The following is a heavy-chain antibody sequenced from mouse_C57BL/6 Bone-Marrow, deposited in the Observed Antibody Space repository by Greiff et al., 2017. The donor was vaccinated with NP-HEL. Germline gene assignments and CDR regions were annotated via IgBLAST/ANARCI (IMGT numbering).Heavy chain of an antibody. CDR2: IWGGGST. CDR3: AKRRASDYDGYYAMDY. CDR1: GFSLTSYG. V-gene: IGHV2-9*01. D-gene: IGHD2-4*01. Sequence: QVQLQQSGPGLVAPSQSLSITCTVSGFSLTSYGVDWVRQPPGKGLAWLGVIWGGGSTNYNSALMSRLSISKDNSKSQVFLKMNSLQTDDTAMYYCAKRRASDYDGYYAMDYWGQGTSVTVSS. J-gene: IGHJ4*01.